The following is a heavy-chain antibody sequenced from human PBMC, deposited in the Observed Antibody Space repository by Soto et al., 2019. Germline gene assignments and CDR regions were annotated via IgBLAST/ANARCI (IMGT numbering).Heavy chain of an antibody. CDR3: ARGNRAFDI. V-gene: IGHV3-72*01. Sequence: EVQLVQSGGGWVQPGGSLSLSCAASGFTFSDHYMDWVRQAPGKGLEWVGRIRNKANSYTTEYAASVKGRFTISRDDSKNSVYLQMNSLKTEDTAMYYCARGNRAFDIWGQGTMVTVSS. J-gene: IGHJ3*02. CDR1: GFTFSDHY. CDR2: IRNKANSYTT.